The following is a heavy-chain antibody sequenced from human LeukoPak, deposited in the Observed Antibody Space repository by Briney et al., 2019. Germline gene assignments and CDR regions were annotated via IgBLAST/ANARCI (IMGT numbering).Heavy chain of an antibody. Sequence: PGRSLRLSCAAPGFTFDDYAMHWVRQAPGKGLEWVSGIRWNSGSIGYADSVKGRFTISRDNAKNSLYLQMNSLRAEDTALYYCAKDIGKGGPGGYYYGMDVWGQGTTVTVSS. CDR2: IRWNSGSI. D-gene: IGHD1-26*01. CDR1: GFTFDDYA. V-gene: IGHV3-9*01. CDR3: AKDIGKGGPGGYYYGMDV. J-gene: IGHJ6*02.